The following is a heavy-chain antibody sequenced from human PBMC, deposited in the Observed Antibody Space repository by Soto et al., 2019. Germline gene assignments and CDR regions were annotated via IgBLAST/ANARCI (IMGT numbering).Heavy chain of an antibody. J-gene: IGHJ6*01. V-gene: IGHV1-69*06. CDR3: ARKTTRWSLGSFSRTYVMFV. CDR1: GGTFSSYA. Sequence: GASVKVSWKSSGGTFSSYAISWVRQAPGQGLEWMGGIIPIFGTANYAQKFQGRVTITADKSTSTAYMELSSLRSEDTAVYYCARKTTRWSLGSFSRTYVMFVSGQRTTVTVSA. D-gene: IGHD3-3*01. CDR2: IIPIFGTA.